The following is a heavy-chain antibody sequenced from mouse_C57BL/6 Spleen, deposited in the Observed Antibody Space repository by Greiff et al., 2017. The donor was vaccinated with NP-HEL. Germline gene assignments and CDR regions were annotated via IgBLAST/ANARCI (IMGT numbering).Heavy chain of an antibody. CDR3: ARGEYYGSSSYYFDY. D-gene: IGHD1-1*01. CDR1: GYAFSSYW. Sequence: VQLQQSGAELVKPGASVKISCKASGYAFSSYWMNWVKQRPGKGLEWIGQIYPGDGDTNYNGKFKGKATLTADKSSSTAYMQLSSLTSEDSAVYFCARGEYYGSSSYYFDYWGQGTTLTVSS. CDR2: IYPGDGDT. J-gene: IGHJ2*01. V-gene: IGHV1-80*01.